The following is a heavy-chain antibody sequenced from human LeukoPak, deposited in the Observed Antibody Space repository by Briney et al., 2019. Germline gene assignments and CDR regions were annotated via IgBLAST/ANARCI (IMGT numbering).Heavy chain of an antibody. CDR3: ARHGVRTVVTLHYYYYMDV. CDR2: IYTSGST. D-gene: IGHD4-23*01. V-gene: IGHV4-4*09. Sequence: SETLSLTCTVSGGSISSYYWSWIRQPPGKGLEWIGYIYTSGSTNYNPSLKSRVTISVDTSKNQCSLKLSSVTAADTAVYYCARHGVRTVVTLHYYYYMDVWGKGTTVTVSS. CDR1: GGSISSYY. J-gene: IGHJ6*03.